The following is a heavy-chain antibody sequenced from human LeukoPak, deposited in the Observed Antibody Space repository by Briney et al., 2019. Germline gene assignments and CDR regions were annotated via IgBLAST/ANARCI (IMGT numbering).Heavy chain of an antibody. CDR1: GFTLSSYV. CDR2: ISGSGGST. Sequence: PGGSLRLSCAASGFTLSSYVISWVRQAPGKGLEWVSGISGSGGSTYYADSVKGRFTISRDNSKNTLYLQMNSLRAKDTAVYYCAKESFFPYRYHSSGYIDYWGQGTLVTVSS. J-gene: IGHJ4*02. D-gene: IGHD3-22*01. V-gene: IGHV3-23*01. CDR3: AKESFFPYRYHSSGYIDY.